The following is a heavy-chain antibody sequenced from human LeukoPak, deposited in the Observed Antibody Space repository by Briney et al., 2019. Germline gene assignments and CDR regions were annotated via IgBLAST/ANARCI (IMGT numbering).Heavy chain of an antibody. V-gene: IGHV4-59*01. CDR1: GGSISSYY. J-gene: IGHJ4*02. CDR2: IYYSGST. CDR3: ARSLYCSSTSCSTDY. D-gene: IGHD2-2*01. Sequence: SETLSLTCTVSGGSISSYYWSWIRQPPGKGLEWLGYIYYSGSTNYNPSLKSRVTISVDTSKNQFSLKLSSVTAADTAVYYCARSLYCSSTSCSTDYWGQGTLVTVSS.